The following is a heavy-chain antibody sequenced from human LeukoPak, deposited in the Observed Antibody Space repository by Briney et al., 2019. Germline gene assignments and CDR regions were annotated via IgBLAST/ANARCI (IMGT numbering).Heavy chain of an antibody. CDR2: IKQDGSEK. CDR3: ARWRGAQSEFEY. Sequence: PGGSLRLSCTASGFTFSTYWMSWVRQAPGKGLECVASIKQDGSEKEYVDSVKGRFTISRDNAKNSLYLQMIGLRAEDTAVYYCARWRGAQSEFEYWGQGTLVTVSS. CDR1: GFTFSTYW. D-gene: IGHD3-3*01. V-gene: IGHV3-7*01. J-gene: IGHJ4*02.